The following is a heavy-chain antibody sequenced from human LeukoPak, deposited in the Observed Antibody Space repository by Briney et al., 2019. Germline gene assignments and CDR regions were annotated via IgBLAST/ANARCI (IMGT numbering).Heavy chain of an antibody. D-gene: IGHD1-26*01. CDR3: ARYHRGSYYFDY. Sequence: TSETLSLTCTVSGVSISSYYWSWIRQPPGKGLEWIGYIYYGGSTSYNPSLKSRVTISVDTSKNQLSLKLSSVTAADTAVYYCARYHRGSYYFDYWGQGTLVTVSS. CDR1: GVSISSYY. J-gene: IGHJ4*02. CDR2: IYYGGST. V-gene: IGHV4-59*01.